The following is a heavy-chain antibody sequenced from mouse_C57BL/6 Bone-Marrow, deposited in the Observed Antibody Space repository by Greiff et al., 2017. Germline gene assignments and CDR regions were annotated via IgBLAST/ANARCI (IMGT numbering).Heavy chain of an antibody. J-gene: IGHJ3*01. D-gene: IGHD3-2*02. Sequence: EVKLVESGTVLARPGASVKMSCKTSGYTFTSYWMHWVKQRPGQGLEWIGAIYPGNSDTSYNQKFKGKAKLTAVTSASTAYMELSSLTNEDAAVYYCTREPLDSSGPFAYWGQGTLVTVSA. CDR1: GYTFTSYW. CDR3: TREPLDSSGPFAY. CDR2: IYPGNSDT. V-gene: IGHV1-5*01.